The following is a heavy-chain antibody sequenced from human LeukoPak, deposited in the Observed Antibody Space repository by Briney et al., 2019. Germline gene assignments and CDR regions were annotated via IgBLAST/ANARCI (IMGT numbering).Heavy chain of an antibody. CDR3: ARSVGGMATVFDY. J-gene: IGHJ4*02. V-gene: IGHV4-39*01. CDR1: GGSISSSSYY. D-gene: IGHD5-24*01. Sequence: SETLSLTCTVSGGSISSSSYYWGWMRQPPGKGLEWVGSIYYSGSTYYNPSLKSRVTISVDPSRNQFSLKLSSVTAADTAVYYCARSVGGMATVFDYWGQGTLVTVSS. CDR2: IYYSGST.